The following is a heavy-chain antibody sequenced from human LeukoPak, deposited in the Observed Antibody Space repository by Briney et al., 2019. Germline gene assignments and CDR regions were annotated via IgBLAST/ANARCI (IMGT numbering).Heavy chain of an antibody. J-gene: IGHJ4*02. Sequence: ASVKVSCKASGYTFTSYYMHWVRQAPGQGLEWMGIINPSGGSTSYAQKFQGRVTMTGDTSTSTVYMELSSLRSEDTAVYYCAREFRVAAAGPARDDYWGQGTLVTVSS. D-gene: IGHD6-13*01. CDR2: INPSGGST. CDR1: GYTFTSYY. V-gene: IGHV1-46*01. CDR3: AREFRVAAAGPARDDY.